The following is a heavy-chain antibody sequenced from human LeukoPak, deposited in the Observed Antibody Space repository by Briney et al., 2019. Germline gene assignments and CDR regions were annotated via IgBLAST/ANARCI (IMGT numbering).Heavy chain of an antibody. D-gene: IGHD3-22*01. V-gene: IGHV1-18*01. Sequence: ASVKVSCKASGYTFTSYGISWVRQAPGQGLEWMGWISAYSGNTNYAQKLQGRVTMTTDTSTSTAYMELRSLRSDDTAVYYCARGLDYYDSSGYGYWGQGTLVTVSS. J-gene: IGHJ4*02. CDR2: ISAYSGNT. CDR3: ARGLDYYDSSGYGY. CDR1: GYTFTSYG.